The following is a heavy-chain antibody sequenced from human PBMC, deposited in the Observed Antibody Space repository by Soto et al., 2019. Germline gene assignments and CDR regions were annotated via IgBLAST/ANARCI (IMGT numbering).Heavy chain of an antibody. CDR2: VYHSGAT. Sequence: QVQLQESGPGLVRPSGTLSLTCAVSGDSIIGTGWWSWVRQSPGKGLDWIGEVYHSGATNYNPSLERRVTISVATSRNQFSLNLGSVTAADTAVYYCVRNGYYSLDVWGQGTTVTVSS. CDR3: VRNGYYSLDV. D-gene: IGHD3-22*01. V-gene: IGHV4-4*02. J-gene: IGHJ6*02. CDR1: GDSIIGTGW.